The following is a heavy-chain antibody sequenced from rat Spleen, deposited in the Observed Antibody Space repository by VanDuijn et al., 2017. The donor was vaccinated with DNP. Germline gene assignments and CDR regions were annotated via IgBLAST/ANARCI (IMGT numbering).Heavy chain of an antibody. V-gene: IGHV5-31*01. Sequence: EVQLVEYGGGLVQPGRSLKLSCVTSGFTFSNYWMNWLRQAPGKGLEWVASISNTGDNTYYSDSVKGRFSLSRDNAKSTLYLQVNSLRSEDTATYYCARLPITPVAEYWGQGVMVTVSS. CDR1: GFTFSNYW. J-gene: IGHJ2*01. CDR3: ARLPITPVAEY. CDR2: ISNTGDNT. D-gene: IGHD1-1*01.